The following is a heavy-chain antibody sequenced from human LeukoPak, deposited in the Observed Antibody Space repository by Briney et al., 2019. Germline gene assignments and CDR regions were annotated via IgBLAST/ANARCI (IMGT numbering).Heavy chain of an antibody. V-gene: IGHV1-69*04. CDR1: GGTFSSYA. CDR2: IIPILGIA. D-gene: IGHD5-24*01. J-gene: IGHJ4*02. Sequence: SVKVSCKASGGTFSSYAISWVRQAPGQGLEWMGRIIPILGIANYAQKFQGRATITADKSTSTAYMELSSLRSEDTAVYYCARSRDGYRDGFDYWGQGTLVTVSS. CDR3: ARSRDGYRDGFDY.